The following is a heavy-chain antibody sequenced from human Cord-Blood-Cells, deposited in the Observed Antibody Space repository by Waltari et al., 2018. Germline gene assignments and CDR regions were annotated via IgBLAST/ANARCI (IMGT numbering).Heavy chain of an antibody. CDR2: IYHSGSS. CDR3: ASWGIAAADY. CDR1: GYSISSGYY. D-gene: IGHD6-13*01. Sequence: QVQLQESGPGLVKPSETLSLTCAVSGYSISSGYYWGWIRQPPGKGMEWIGSIYHSGSSDCNPSLKSRVTISVDTSKNQFSLKRSAVTAADTAVYYCASWGIAAADYWGQGTLVTVSS. V-gene: IGHV4-38-2*01. J-gene: IGHJ4*02.